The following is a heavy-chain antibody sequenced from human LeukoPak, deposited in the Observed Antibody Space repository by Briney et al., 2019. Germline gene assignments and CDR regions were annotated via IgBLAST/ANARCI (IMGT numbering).Heavy chain of an antibody. D-gene: IGHD3-22*01. V-gene: IGHV3-23*01. CDR2: ISSSGGST. Sequence: GGSLRLSCAASGFTFSSYAMSWVRQAPGKGLEWVSAISSSGGSTYYADSVKGRFTISRDNSKNTLYLQMNSLRAEDTAVYYCAKDALDYYDSSGYYFNWFDPWGQGTLVTVSS. CDR1: GFTFSSYA. CDR3: AKDALDYYDSSGYYFNWFDP. J-gene: IGHJ5*02.